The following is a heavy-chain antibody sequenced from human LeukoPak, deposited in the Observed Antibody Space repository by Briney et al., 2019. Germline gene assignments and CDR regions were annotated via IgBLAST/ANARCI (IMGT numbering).Heavy chain of an antibody. CDR1: GGSISSGAYY. J-gene: IGHJ4*02. CDR2: IYFTGST. D-gene: IGHD1-26*01. V-gene: IGHV4-31*03. CDR3: ARAEFNGSLDF. Sequence: SQTLSLTCSVSGGSISSGAYYWSWIRHPPGKGLEWIGYIYFTGSTHYNPSLKSRIYMSVDTSKSQFSLRLTSVTAADTALYYCARAEFNGSLDFWGQGTLVTVSS.